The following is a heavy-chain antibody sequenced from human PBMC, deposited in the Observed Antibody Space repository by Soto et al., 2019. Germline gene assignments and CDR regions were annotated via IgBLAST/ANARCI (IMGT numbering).Heavy chain of an antibody. V-gene: IGHV6-1*01. CDR1: GDIVSSNDAV. CDR2: TYYSSIWKT. J-gene: IGHJ5*02. D-gene: IGHD6-6*01. Sequence: QVQLQQSGPGLVKPSQTLSLTCAISGDIVSSNDAVWNWIRQSPSRGLEWLGRTYYSSIWKTEYSLSVKGRMTINPDASKNQFALQLNYVTPEDTAMYYCARLVGNSWLDHWGQGTLVTVSA. CDR3: ARLVGNSWLDH.